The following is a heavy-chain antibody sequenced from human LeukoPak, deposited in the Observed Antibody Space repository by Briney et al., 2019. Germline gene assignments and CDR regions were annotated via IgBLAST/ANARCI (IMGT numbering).Heavy chain of an antibody. V-gene: IGHV3-74*01. D-gene: IGHD2-2*01. J-gene: IGHJ4*02. CDR2: INTDGSAT. CDR1: GFTFSSFW. CDR3: TSGRELGYCSSTSCYGYFDY. Sequence: GGSLRLSCAVSGFTFSSFWMHWVRQVPGKGLVWVSRINTDGSATNYADSVKGRFTISRDNAKNTLYLHMNSLRAEDTAVYYCTSGRELGYCSSTSCYGYFDYWGQGVLVTVSS.